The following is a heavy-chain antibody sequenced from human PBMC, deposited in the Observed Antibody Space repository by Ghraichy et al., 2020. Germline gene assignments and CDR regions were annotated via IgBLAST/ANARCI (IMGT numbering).Heavy chain of an antibody. CDR2: IYHSGST. D-gene: IGHD3-10*01. CDR3: ARDHYASGT. CDR1: GGSITSSNW. V-gene: IGHV4-4*02. Sequence: ESLNISCAVSGGSITSSNWWSWVRQPPGKGLEWIGEIYHSGSTNYNPSLKSRVTISVDKSKNQFSLKLSSVTAADTAVYYCARDHYASGTWGQGTLVTVSS. J-gene: IGHJ5*02.